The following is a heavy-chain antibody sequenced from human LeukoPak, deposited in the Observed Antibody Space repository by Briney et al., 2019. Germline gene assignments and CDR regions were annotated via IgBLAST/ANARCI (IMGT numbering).Heavy chain of an antibody. CDR3: ARAAIAAAADTNWFDP. Sequence: PSETLSLTCAVYGGSFRGYYWSWLPQPPGKGLEWIGQLKHSGSTNYNPSLKSRVTISVDTSKNQFSLKLISVTAADTAVYYCARAAIAAAADTNWFDPWGQGTLVTVSS. D-gene: IGHD6-13*01. CDR2: LKHSGST. CDR1: GGSFRGYY. V-gene: IGHV4-34*01. J-gene: IGHJ5*02.